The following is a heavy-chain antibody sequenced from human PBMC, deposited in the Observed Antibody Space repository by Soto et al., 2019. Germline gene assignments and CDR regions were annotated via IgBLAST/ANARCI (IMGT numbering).Heavy chain of an antibody. J-gene: IGHJ4*02. Sequence: QVQLVQSGAEVKKPGASVKISCKTSGYTFTSYDVNSVRQATGQGLEWMGWMNPNSGNTGYAQKFQGRVTMTRDSSISTAYMEMSSLISEDTAVYYCVRGEWELSYWGQGYLVTVSS. CDR1: GYTFTSYD. V-gene: IGHV1-8*01. CDR2: MNPNSGNT. CDR3: VRGEWELSY. D-gene: IGHD1-26*01.